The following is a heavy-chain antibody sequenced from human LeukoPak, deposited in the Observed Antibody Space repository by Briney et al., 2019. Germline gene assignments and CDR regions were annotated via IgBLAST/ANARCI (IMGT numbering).Heavy chain of an antibody. CDR1: GFTFSSYA. CDR2: ISYDGSNK. Sequence: GRSLRLSCAASGFTFSSYAMRWVRQAPGKGLEWVAVISYDGSNKYYADSVKGRFTISRDNSKNTLYLQMNSLRAEDTAVYYCAKAGKPRGAAAGKGNWFDPWGQGTLVTVSS. V-gene: IGHV3-30-3*01. J-gene: IGHJ5*02. CDR3: AKAGKPRGAAAGKGNWFDP. D-gene: IGHD6-13*01.